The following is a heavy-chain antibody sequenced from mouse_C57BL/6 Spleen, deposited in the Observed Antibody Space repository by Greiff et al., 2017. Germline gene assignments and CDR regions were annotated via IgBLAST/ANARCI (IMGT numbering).Heavy chain of an antibody. J-gene: IGHJ4*01. CDR1: GFTFTDYY. Sequence: EVQLMESGGGLVQPGGSLSLSCAASGFTFTDYYMSWVRQPPGKALEWLGFIRNKANGYTTEYSASVKGRFTISRDNSQSILYLQMNAMRAEDSATYYCAGTDFVGYAMDYWGQGTSVTVSS. CDR3: AGTDFVGYAMDY. V-gene: IGHV7-3*01. CDR2: IRNKANGYTT. D-gene: IGHD3-3*01.